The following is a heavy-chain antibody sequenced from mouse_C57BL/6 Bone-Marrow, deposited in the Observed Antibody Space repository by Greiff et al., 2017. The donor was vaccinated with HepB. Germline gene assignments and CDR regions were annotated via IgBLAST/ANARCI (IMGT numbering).Heavy chain of an antibody. CDR1: GYTFTSYW. V-gene: IGHV1-50*01. J-gene: IGHJ3*01. Sequence: VQLQQPGAELVKPGASVKLSCKASGYTFTSYWMQWVKQRPGQGLEWIGEIDPSDSYTNYNQKFKGKATLTVDTSSSTAYMQLSSLTSEDSAVYYCARSLLWLRRRGFAYWGQGTLVTVSA. CDR3: ARSLLWLRRRGFAY. CDR2: IDPSDSYT. D-gene: IGHD2-2*01.